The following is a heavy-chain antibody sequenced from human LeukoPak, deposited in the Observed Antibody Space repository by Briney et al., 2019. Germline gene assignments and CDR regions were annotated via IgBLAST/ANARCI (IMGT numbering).Heavy chain of an antibody. CDR3: ARDGAVVPAAKGYYYMDG. D-gene: IGHD2-2*01. V-gene: IGHV4-59*01. Sequence: SETLSLTCTVSGGSISSYYWSWIRQPPGKGLEWIGCIYYSGSTNYNPSLKSRVTISVDTSKNQFSLKLSSVTAADTAVYYCARDGAVVPAAKGYYYMDGWGKGTTVTVSS. CDR1: GGSISSYY. J-gene: IGHJ6*03. CDR2: IYYSGST.